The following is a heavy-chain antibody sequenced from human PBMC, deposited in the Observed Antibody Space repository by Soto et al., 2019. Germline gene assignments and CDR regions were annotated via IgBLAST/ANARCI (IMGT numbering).Heavy chain of an antibody. V-gene: IGHV4-59*08. D-gene: IGHD3-3*01. CDR3: ARHPNSYYDFWSGTKDYYYYYMDV. CDR2: IYYSGST. Sequence: SETLSLTCTVSGGSISSYYWSWIRQPPGKGLEWIGYIYYSGSTNYNPSLKSRVTISVDTSKNQFSLKLSSVTAADTAVYYCARHPNSYYDFWSGTKDYYYYYMDVWGKGTTVTVSS. J-gene: IGHJ6*03. CDR1: GGSISSYY.